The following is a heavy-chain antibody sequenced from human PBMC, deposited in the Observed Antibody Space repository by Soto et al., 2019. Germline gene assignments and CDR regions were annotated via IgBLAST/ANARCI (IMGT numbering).Heavy chain of an antibody. D-gene: IGHD1-26*01. CDR1: GFPFSTSA. CDR2: ISGSSDAA. J-gene: IGHJ6*02. Sequence: EVQLLESGGGLVQPGGSLRLSCAASGFPFSTSAMNWVRQAPGKGLEWVSIISGSSDAAYYAESVKGRFASSRDISKNPLYIQMTRLRAADTAVYYCAKYSGTYPVYHGLSLWGQGTTVTVS. V-gene: IGHV3-23*01. CDR3: AKYSGTYPVYHGLSL.